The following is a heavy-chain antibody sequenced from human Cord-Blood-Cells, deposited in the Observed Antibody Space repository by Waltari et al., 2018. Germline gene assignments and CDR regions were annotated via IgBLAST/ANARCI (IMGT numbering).Heavy chain of an antibody. CDR3: ARGWFGDY. D-gene: IGHD3-10*01. J-gene: IGHJ4*02. Sequence: QLQLQESGPGLVKPSETLSLTCTVSGGSILSSSYYWGWIRQPPGKGRGWIGCIYYIGSTYDNPSLKSRVSISVDTSKNQFALKLSAVTAADTAVYYCARGWFGDYWGQGTLVTVSS. CDR2: IYYIGST. CDR1: GGSILSSSYY. V-gene: IGHV4-39*01.